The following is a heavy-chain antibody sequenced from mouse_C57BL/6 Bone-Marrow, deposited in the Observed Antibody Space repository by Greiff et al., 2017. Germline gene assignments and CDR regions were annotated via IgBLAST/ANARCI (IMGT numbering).Heavy chain of an antibody. CDR2: IYPRSGNT. CDR3: ADSIYYYGFAY. Sequence: QVQLQQSGAELARPGASVQLSCKASGYTFTSYGISWVKQRNGQGLEWIGEIYPRSGNTYYNEKFKGKDTLTADKSSSTAYMELRSLTSDDSAVYFCADSIYYYGFAYWGQGTLVTVSA. CDR1: GYTFTSYG. D-gene: IGHD1-1*01. J-gene: IGHJ3*01. V-gene: IGHV1-81*01.